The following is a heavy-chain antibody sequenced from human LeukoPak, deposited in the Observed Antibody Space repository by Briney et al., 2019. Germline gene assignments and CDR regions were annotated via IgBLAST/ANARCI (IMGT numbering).Heavy chain of an antibody. J-gene: IGHJ3*02. Sequence: GGSLRLSCAASGFTFDDYTMHWVRQAPGKGLEWVSGVTGSSGTIGYADSVKGRFTISRDNAKKSLYLEINSLRAEDTALYYCARGNWGNAFDIWGQGTLVTVSS. CDR3: ARGNWGNAFDI. D-gene: IGHD7-27*01. CDR2: VTGSSGTI. CDR1: GFTFDDYT. V-gene: IGHV3-9*01.